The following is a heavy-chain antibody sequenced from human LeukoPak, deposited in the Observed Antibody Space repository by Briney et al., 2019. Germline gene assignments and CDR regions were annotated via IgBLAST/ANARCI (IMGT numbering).Heavy chain of an antibody. CDR2: IWYDGSNK. D-gene: IGHD3-22*01. J-gene: IGHJ4*02. CDR1: GFTFSSYG. Sequence: PGRSLRLSCAASGFTFSSYGMHWVRQAPGKGLEWVAVIWYDGSNKYYADSVKGRFTISRDNSKNTLYLQMNSLRAEDTAMYYCARDGGYYYDVYYFDYWGQGTLVTVSS. CDR3: ARDGGYYYDVYYFDY. V-gene: IGHV3-33*01.